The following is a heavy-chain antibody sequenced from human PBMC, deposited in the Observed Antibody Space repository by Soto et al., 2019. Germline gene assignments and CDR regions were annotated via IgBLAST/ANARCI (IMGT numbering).Heavy chain of an antibody. CDR3: AKGMTRYCSSTSCYLSGFDY. V-gene: IGHV3-23*01. CDR1: GFTFSSYA. CDR2: ISGSGGST. J-gene: IGHJ4*02. Sequence: PGXSLRLSCAASGFTFSSYAMSWFRQAPVNGLEWVSAISGSGGSTYYADSVKGRFTISRDNSKNTLYLQMNSLRAGDTAVYYCAKGMTRYCSSTSCYLSGFDYWGQGTLVTVSS. D-gene: IGHD2-2*01.